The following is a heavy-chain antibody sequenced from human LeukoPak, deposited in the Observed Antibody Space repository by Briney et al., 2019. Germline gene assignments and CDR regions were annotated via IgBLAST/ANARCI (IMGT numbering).Heavy chain of an antibody. CDR1: GGSISSYY. CDR2: IYYSGST. V-gene: IGHV4-59*01. CDR3: AGRLWRRDGYNLSAFDI. Sequence: SETLSLTCTVSGGSISSYYWNWIRQPPGKGLEWIGYIYYSGSTNYNPSLKSRVTISVDTSKNQFSLKLSSVTAADTAVYYCAGRLWRRDGYNLSAFDIWGQGSMVTVSS. D-gene: IGHD5-24*01. J-gene: IGHJ3*02.